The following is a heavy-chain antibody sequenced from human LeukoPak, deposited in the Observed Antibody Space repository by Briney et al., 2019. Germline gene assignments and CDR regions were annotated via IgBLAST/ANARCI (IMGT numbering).Heavy chain of an antibody. CDR3: ARVRAGTYGLHAFDI. V-gene: IGHV3-48*03. J-gene: IGHJ3*02. D-gene: IGHD1-26*01. CDR2: ITSSGSAK. Sequence: GGSLRLSCAASGFTFSTYEMNWVRQAPGQGLERLSYITSSGSAKYHADSVKGRFTISRDNAKNSLYLQMNSLRAEDTAVYYCARVRAGTYGLHAFDIWGQGTMVTVSS. CDR1: GFTFSTYE.